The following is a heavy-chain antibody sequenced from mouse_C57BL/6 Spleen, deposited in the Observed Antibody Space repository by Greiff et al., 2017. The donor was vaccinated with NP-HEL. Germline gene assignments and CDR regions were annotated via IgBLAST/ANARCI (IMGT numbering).Heavy chain of an antibody. D-gene: IGHD2-5*01. Sequence: QVQLQQPGAELVRPGTSVKLSCKASGYTFTSYWMHWVKQRPGQGLEWIGVIDPSDSYTNYNQKFKGKATLTVDTSSSTAYMQLSSLTSEDSAVYYCARSGSNWNYFDYWGQGTTLTVSS. V-gene: IGHV1-59*01. J-gene: IGHJ2*01. CDR1: GYTFTSYW. CDR2: IDPSDSYT. CDR3: ARSGSNWNYFDY.